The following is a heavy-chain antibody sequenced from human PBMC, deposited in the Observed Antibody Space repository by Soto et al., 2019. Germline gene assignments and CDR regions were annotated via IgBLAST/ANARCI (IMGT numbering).Heavy chain of an antibody. D-gene: IGHD3-10*01. J-gene: IGHJ6*02. Sequence: EVQLVQSGAEVKKPGESLRISCKGSGYSFTSYWIIWVRQMPGKGLEWMGRIDPSDSYTNYSPSFQGHVTISADKSISTAYLQWSSLKASDTAMYYCARLPPRVWGGYYYYGMDVWGQGTTVTVSS. CDR3: ARLPPRVWGGYYYYGMDV. CDR1: GYSFTSYW. V-gene: IGHV5-10-1*01. CDR2: IDPSDSYT.